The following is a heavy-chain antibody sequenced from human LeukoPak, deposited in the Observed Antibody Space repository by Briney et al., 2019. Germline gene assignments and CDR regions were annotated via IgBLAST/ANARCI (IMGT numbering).Heavy chain of an antibody. V-gene: IGHV4-34*01. CDR2: INHSGST. Sequence: PSETLSLTCAVYGGSFSVYYWSWLRHPPGKGLEWVGEINHSGSTNYNPSLKSRFTISVDTSKNQLPLKLSSVTAADTAVYYCATGGRNWRGAYYFDYWGQGTLVTVSS. J-gene: IGHJ4*02. CDR3: ATGGRNWRGAYYFDY. CDR1: GGSFSVYY. D-gene: IGHD1-1*01.